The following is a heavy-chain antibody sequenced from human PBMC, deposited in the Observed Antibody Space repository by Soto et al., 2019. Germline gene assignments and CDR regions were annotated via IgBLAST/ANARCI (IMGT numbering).Heavy chain of an antibody. CDR1: GASISSSSHY. CDR2: IYYTGST. D-gene: IGHD2-15*01. CDR3: ARGGYCGTGSCYYFDL. V-gene: IGHV4-39*01. J-gene: IGHJ4*02. Sequence: SETLSLTCTVSGASISSSSHYWGWVRQPPGRGLDWIGNIYYTGSTYYNPSLKSRVTISIDTSKNQFSLELSSLTAADTAVYYCARGGYCGTGSCYYFDLWGQGTLVTVSS.